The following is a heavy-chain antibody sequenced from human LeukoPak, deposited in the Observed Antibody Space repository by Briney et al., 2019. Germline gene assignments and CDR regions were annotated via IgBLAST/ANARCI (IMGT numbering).Heavy chain of an antibody. J-gene: IGHJ4*02. CDR1: GGSISSHY. CDR2: IYYSGST. D-gene: IGHD3-10*01. Sequence: SETLSLTCTVSGGSISSHYWSWIRQPPGKGLEWIGYIYYSGSTNYNPSLKSRVTISLDTSKNQFSLKLSSVTAADTAVYYCARDSTGSRWNDYWGQGTLVTVSS. V-gene: IGHV4-59*11. CDR3: ARDSTGSRWNDY.